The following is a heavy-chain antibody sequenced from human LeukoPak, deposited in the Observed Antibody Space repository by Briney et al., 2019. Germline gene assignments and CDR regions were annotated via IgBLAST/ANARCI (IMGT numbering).Heavy chain of an antibody. J-gene: IGHJ4*02. V-gene: IGHV4-4*07. CDR2: IYTTGTT. Sequence: PSETLSLTCTVSSGSLSSYYWGWVRQPPGKGLEWIGRIYTTGTTQYNPSLTSRVTMSIDTSTNQFSLNLRSMTAADTALYYCGRQGYTASYYFLDYWSQGTLVAVS. CDR3: GRQGYTASYYFLDY. D-gene: IGHD1-26*01. CDR1: SGSLSSYY.